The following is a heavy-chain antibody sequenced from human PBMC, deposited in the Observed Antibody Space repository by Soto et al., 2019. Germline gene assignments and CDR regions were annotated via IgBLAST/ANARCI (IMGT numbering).Heavy chain of an antibody. CDR2: IYYSGST. CDR1: GGSISSYY. V-gene: IGHV4-59*08. Sequence: PSETLSLTWTVSGGSISSYYWSWIRQPPGKGLEWIGYIYYSGSTNYNPSLKSRVTISVDTSKNQFSLKLSSVTAADTAVYYCARQDISGWSYYYYYYMDVWGKGTTVTVSS. J-gene: IGHJ6*03. CDR3: ARQDISGWSYYYYYYMDV. D-gene: IGHD6-19*01.